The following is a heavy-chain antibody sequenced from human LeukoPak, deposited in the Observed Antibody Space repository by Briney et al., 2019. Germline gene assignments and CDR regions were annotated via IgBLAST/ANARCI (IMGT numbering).Heavy chain of an antibody. CDR3: ARVLVDCSGGSCYYFDY. Sequence: SETLSLTCTVSGGSISSGDYYWSWIRQPPGKGLEWIWYIYYSGSPYSNPSLKSRLTISVDTSKNQFSLKLSSVTAADTAVYYCARVLVDCSGGSCYYFDYWGQGTLVTVSS. D-gene: IGHD2-15*01. CDR1: GGSISSGDYY. J-gene: IGHJ4*02. CDR2: IYYSGSP. V-gene: IGHV4-30-4*01.